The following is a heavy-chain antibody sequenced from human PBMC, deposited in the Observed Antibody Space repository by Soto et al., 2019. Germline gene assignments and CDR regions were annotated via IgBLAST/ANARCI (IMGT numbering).Heavy chain of an antibody. CDR2: ISWNSGSI. CDR3: AKDIGYCSDGVCYIVDY. D-gene: IGHD2-8*01. J-gene: IGHJ4*02. CDR1: GFTFDDYA. Sequence: GGSLRLSCAASGFTFDDYAMHWVRQAPGKGLEWVSGISWNSGSIGYADSVKGRFTISRDNAKNSLYLQMNSLRAEDTALYYCAKDIGYCSDGVCYIVDYWGQGTLVTVSS. V-gene: IGHV3-9*01.